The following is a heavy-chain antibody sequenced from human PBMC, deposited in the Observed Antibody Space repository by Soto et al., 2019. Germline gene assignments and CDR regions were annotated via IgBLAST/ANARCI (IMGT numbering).Heavy chain of an antibody. CDR3: ARWFGEPFYYYGMDV. CDR2: IKQDGSEK. Sequence: GGSLRLSCAASGFTFSSYWMSWVRQAPGRGLEWVANIKQDGSEKYYVDSVKGRFTISRDNAKNSLYLQMNSLRAEDTAVYYCARWFGEPFYYYGMDVWGQGTTVTVSS. D-gene: IGHD3-10*01. J-gene: IGHJ6*02. V-gene: IGHV3-7*01. CDR1: GFTFSSYW.